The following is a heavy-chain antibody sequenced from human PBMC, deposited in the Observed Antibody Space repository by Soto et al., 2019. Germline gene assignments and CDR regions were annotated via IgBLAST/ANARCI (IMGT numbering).Heavy chain of an antibody. Sequence: SETLSLTCTVSGGSISSGGYYWSWIRQHPGKGLEWIGYIYYSGSTYYNPSLKSRVTISVDTSKNQFSLKLSSVTAADTAVYYCARITIFGVVNLDYYYYMDVWGKGTTVTVSS. CDR2: IYYSGST. CDR1: GGSISSGGYY. V-gene: IGHV4-31*03. D-gene: IGHD3-3*01. J-gene: IGHJ6*03. CDR3: ARITIFGVVNLDYYYYMDV.